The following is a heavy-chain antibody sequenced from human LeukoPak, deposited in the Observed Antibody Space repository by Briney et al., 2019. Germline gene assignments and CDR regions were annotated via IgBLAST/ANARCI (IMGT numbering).Heavy chain of an antibody. D-gene: IGHD6-13*01. CDR1: GYTFTSYY. CDR2: INPSGGST. CDR3: ALAAADFDY. J-gene: IGHJ4*02. V-gene: IGHV1-46*03. Sequence: ASVKVSCKASGYTFTSYYMHWVRQAPGQGLEWMGIINPSGGSTSYAQKFQGRVTMTSDTSTGTVYMELSSLRSEDTAVYYCALAAADFDYWGQGTLVTVSS.